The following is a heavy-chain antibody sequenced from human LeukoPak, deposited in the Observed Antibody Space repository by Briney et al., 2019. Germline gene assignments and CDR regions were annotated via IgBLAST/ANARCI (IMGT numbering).Heavy chain of an antibody. D-gene: IGHD6-19*01. Sequence: PSETLSLTCTVSGGSISSYCWSWLRQPPGQGLEGIGYIYDSRTTNYHPSLKSRVTISVETSKKQFSQPLSSVTAADAVVYYCASRRSGWYHFDYWGQGTLVTVSS. V-gene: IGHV4-59*08. CDR3: ASRRSGWYHFDY. CDR1: GGSISSYC. J-gene: IGHJ4*02. CDR2: IYDSRTT.